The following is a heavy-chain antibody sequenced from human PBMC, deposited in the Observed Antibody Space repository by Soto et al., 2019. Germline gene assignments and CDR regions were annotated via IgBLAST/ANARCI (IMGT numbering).Heavy chain of an antibody. CDR1: GFIFSTYG. Sequence: GGSLRLSCAASGFIFSTYGIHWVRQAPGKGLEWVAFIWYDGSYKYYADSVKGRFTISRDDSENTLYLQMNSLRAEDTAVYYCAREARGGYESDLRYWGQGTLVTVSS. D-gene: IGHD5-12*01. V-gene: IGHV3-33*01. CDR3: AREARGGYESDLRY. J-gene: IGHJ4*02. CDR2: IWYDGSYK.